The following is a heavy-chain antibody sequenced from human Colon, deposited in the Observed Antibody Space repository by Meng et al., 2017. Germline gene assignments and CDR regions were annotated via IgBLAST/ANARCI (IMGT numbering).Heavy chain of an antibody. D-gene: IGHD6-13*01. V-gene: IGHV1-2*02. Sequence: QVQMVLYGAEVEKPGASVKVSCKASGYTFTDYYIHWVRQAPGQGLEWMGWINPNSGGTNYAQKFRGRVTMTRDTSISTAYMELSRLTSDDTAVYYCVREKSAAHQPFDYWGQGTLVTVSS. CDR2: INPNSGGT. CDR1: GYTFTDYY. J-gene: IGHJ4*02. CDR3: VREKSAAHQPFDY.